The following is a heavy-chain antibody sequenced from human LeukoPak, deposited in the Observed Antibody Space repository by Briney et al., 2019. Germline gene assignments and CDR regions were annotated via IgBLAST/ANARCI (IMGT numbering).Heavy chain of an antibody. CDR1: GFTFSSYS. D-gene: IGHD6-13*01. J-gene: IGHJ4*02. V-gene: IGHV3-48*04. Sequence: GGSLILSCAASGFTFSSYSVNSARQAPGRGLGRVSYISRSSTTIYYADSVKGRFTISRDNAKNSLYLQMNSLRAEDTAVYYCAKAGYSSSYYDYWGQGTLVTVSS. CDR2: ISRSSTTI. CDR3: AKAGYSSSYYDY.